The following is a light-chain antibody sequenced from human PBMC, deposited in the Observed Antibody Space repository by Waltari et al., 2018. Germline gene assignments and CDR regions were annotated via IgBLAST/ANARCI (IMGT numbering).Light chain of an antibody. Sequence: WNRQPPGQAPRSLVYKGSSRSFGVPDRLSGSVLGNKAALTITGAQADDESDYFCSVYMGSGVWVFGGGTKLTVL. J-gene: IGLJ3*02. CDR2: KGS. V-gene: IGLV8-61*01. CDR3: SVYMGSGVWV.